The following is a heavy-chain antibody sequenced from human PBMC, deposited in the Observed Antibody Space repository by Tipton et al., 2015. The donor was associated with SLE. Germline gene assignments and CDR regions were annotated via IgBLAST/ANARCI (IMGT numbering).Heavy chain of an antibody. CDR3: ARVDTYYDFWSGYSLFDY. J-gene: IGHJ4*02. CDR2: IDKDGNEK. CDR1: GSTFSRFW. V-gene: IGHV3-7*03. D-gene: IGHD3-3*01. Sequence: SLRLSCAASGSTFSRFWMSWVRQAPGKGLEWVANIDKDGNEKYYVDSVKGRFTISRDNAKNSLYLQMNSLRAEDTAVYYCARVDTYYDFWSGYSLFDYWGQGTLVTVSS.